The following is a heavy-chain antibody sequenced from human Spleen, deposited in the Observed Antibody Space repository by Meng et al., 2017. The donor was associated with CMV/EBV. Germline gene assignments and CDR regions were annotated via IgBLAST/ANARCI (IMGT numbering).Heavy chain of an antibody. CDR2: ISWNSVNI. Sequence: SLKTSCAASGFTFEDYAMHWVRQATGKGLDWVSGISWNSVNIDYADSVQGPFTISRDNANNSLYLHMNHLGADDTAVYYCRGSSSMTLYYFDYWGQGTLVTVSS. V-gene: IGHV3-9*01. J-gene: IGHJ4*02. CDR3: RGSSSMTLYYFDY. CDR1: GFTFEDYA. D-gene: IGHD6-6*01.